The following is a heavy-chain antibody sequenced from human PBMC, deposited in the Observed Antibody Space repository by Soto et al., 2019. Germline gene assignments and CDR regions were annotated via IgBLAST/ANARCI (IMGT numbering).Heavy chain of an antibody. CDR1: GGSISIGGYS. D-gene: IGHD5-18*01. CDR2: IYHSGST. CDR3: DRGFNPIDTAMAKEFFDS. J-gene: IGHJ4*02. V-gene: IGHV4-30-2*01. Sequence: KTSETLSLTCAVSGGSISIGGYSWSWIRQPPGKGLEWIGYIYHSGSTYYNPSLKSRVTISVDRSKNQFSLKLSSVTAADTAVYYCDRGFNPIDTAMAKEFFDSWGQGTLVTFSS.